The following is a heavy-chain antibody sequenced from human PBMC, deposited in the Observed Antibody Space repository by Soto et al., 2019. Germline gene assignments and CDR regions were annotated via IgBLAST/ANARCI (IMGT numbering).Heavy chain of an antibody. CDR3: AKAITLTLYSFDY. V-gene: IGHV3-23*01. CDR1: GFTFSNYA. CDR2: ISDGGGST. Sequence: GGSLRLSCAASGFTFSNYAMSWVRQAPGKGLEWVSGISDGGGSTYYADSVKGRFTISRDNPKNTLYLQMSSLRAEDTAVYYCAKAITLTLYSFDYWGQGTLVTVSS. J-gene: IGHJ4*02. D-gene: IGHD2-2*02.